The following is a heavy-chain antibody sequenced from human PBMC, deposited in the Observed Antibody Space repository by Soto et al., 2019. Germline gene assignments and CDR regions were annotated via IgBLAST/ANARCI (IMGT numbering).Heavy chain of an antibody. CDR1: GFTFSDYW. V-gene: IGHV3-7*03. D-gene: IGHD5-18*01. CDR2: IKQDGNEK. J-gene: IGHJ5*02. CDR3: AKSDTALSYGFDP. Sequence: GGSLRLSCAVSGFTFSDYWMSWVRQAPGRGLEWVANIKQDGNEKYYVDSVKGRFTISRDNSMNTLYMQMNSLRAEDTAVYYCAKSDTALSYGFDPWGQGTLVTVSS.